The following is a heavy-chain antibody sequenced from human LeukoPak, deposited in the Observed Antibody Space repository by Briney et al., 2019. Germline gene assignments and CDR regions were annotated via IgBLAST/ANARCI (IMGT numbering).Heavy chain of an antibody. CDR3: AKGSHYYDSGGYYIEY. Sequence: PGGSLRLSCAVSGFTFSSYGMHWVRQAPGKGLEWVAVISYDGSNQYYAVSVKGRFTISRDNSKNTLYLQMNSLRPDDTAVYFCAKGSHYYDSGGYYIEYWGQGTLVAVSS. V-gene: IGHV3-30*18. J-gene: IGHJ4*02. CDR2: ISYDGSNQ. CDR1: GFTFSSYG. D-gene: IGHD3-22*01.